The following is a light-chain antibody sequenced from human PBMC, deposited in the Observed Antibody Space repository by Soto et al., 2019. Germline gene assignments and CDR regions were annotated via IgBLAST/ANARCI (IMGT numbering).Light chain of an antibody. CDR1: QSVSSY. V-gene: IGKV3-11*01. CDR2: DAS. J-gene: IGKJ1*01. Sequence: EIVLTQSPATLSLSLGERATLSCRASQSVSSYLAWYQQKPGQAPRLLIYDASNRATGIPARFSGSGSGTDFTLTISSLEPEDFAVYYCQQRSNWPTFGQGTKVEIK. CDR3: QQRSNWPT.